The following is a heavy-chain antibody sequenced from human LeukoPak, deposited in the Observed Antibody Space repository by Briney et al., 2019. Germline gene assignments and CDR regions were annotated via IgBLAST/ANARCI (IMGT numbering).Heavy chain of an antibody. V-gene: IGHV3-74*01. CDR1: GFSFSSYW. CDR3: ARGGLNALEAFDI. J-gene: IGHJ3*02. CDR2: INGDGSST. Sequence: GGSLRLSCAASGFSFSSYWMHWVRQAPGKGLVWVSRINGDGSSTRYADSVKGRFTISRDNAKNTLYLQMNSLRAEDTAVYYCARGGLNALEAFDIWGQRTLVTVCS. D-gene: IGHD1-1*01.